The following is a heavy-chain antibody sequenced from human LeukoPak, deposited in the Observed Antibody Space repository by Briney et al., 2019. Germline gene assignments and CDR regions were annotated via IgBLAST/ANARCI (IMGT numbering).Heavy chain of an antibody. CDR1: GFTFSSYA. Sequence: GGSLRLSCAASGFTFSSYAMHWVRQAPGKGLEYVSAISSNGGSTYYANSVKGRFTISRDNSKNTLYLQMGSLRAEDMAVYYCARARTWSSDAFDIWGQGTMVTVSP. D-gene: IGHD1-26*01. CDR2: ISSNGGST. CDR3: ARARTWSSDAFDI. V-gene: IGHV3-64*01. J-gene: IGHJ3*02.